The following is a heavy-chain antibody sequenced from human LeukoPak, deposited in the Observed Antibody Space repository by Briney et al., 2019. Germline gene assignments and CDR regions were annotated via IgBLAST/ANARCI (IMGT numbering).Heavy chain of an antibody. J-gene: IGHJ6*02. Sequence: SETLSLTCTVSGGSISNYYWSWIRQPAGKGLEWIGHIYSSGSTNYNPSLKSRVTMSVDTSKNLFSLKLSSVTAADTAVYYCARVGPVVLAAEQGHYYYYGMDVWGQGTTVTVSS. CDR3: ARVGPVVLAAEQGHYYYYGMDV. CDR2: IYSSGST. CDR1: GGSISNYY. V-gene: IGHV4-4*07. D-gene: IGHD2-2*01.